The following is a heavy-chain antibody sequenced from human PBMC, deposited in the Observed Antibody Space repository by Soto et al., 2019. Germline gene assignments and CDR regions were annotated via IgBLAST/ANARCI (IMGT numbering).Heavy chain of an antibody. D-gene: IGHD3-10*01. CDR2: ISYDGSNK. CDR3: ARDTVRGMGPLLGVIDI. J-gene: IGHJ3*02. V-gene: IGHV3-30-3*01. CDR1: GFTFRSYA. Sequence: QVVESGGGVVQPGRSLGLSCAASGFTFRSYAMHWVRQTPGKGLEWVALISYDGSNKYYGDSVKGRFTISRDNFKNTLSLQMNSLRPEDTAVYYCARDTVRGMGPLLGVIDIWGQGTMVTVSS.